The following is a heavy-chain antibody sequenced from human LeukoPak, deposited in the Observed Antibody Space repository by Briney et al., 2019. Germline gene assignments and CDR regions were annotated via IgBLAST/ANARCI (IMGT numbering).Heavy chain of an antibody. J-gene: IGHJ4*02. CDR1: GYTFTGYY. D-gene: IGHD3-22*01. CDR2: FNPNSGGA. Sequence: ASVKVSCKASGYTFTGYYMHWVRQAPGQGLEWMGWFNPNSGGANYAQKFQGRVTMTRDTSISTAYMELSRLRSDDTAVYYCARVAQDYDTNGYHVGIDYWGQGTLVTVSS. V-gene: IGHV1-2*02. CDR3: ARVAQDYDTNGYHVGIDY.